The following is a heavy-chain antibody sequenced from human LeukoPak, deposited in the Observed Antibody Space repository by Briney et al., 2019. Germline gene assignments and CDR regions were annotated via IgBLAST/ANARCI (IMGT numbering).Heavy chain of an antibody. J-gene: IGHJ3*02. CDR3: AGGFGLGGSGSYAFDI. D-gene: IGHD3-10*01. Sequence: SETLSLTCTVSGGSISSYYWSWIRQPPGKGPEWIGYIYYSGSTNYNPSLKSRVTISVDTSKNQFSLKLSSVTTADTAVYYCAGGFGLGGSGSYAFDIWGQGTMVTVSS. CDR2: IYYSGST. CDR1: GGSISSYY. V-gene: IGHV4-59*01.